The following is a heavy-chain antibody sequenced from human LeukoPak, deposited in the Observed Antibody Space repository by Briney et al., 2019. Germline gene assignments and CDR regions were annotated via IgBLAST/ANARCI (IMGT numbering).Heavy chain of an antibody. CDR3: ARVPRYCINGVCQAFDY. V-gene: IGHV4-61*01. Sequence: SETLSLTCTVSGGSVSSGSYYWSWIRQPPGKGLEWIGYIYYSGSTNYNPSLKSRVTISVDTSKNQFSLKLSSVTAADTAVYYCARVPRYCINGVCQAFDYWGQGTLVTVSS. J-gene: IGHJ4*02. CDR1: GGSVSSGSYY. D-gene: IGHD2-8*01. CDR2: IYYSGST.